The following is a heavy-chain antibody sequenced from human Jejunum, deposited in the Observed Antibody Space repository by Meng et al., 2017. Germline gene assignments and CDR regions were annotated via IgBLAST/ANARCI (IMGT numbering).Heavy chain of an antibody. Sequence: VQLQGSGPGPGKPAPTLSLTCTVSGGSMNSAGHYWSWIRQDPGKGLEWIGYIHYSGGTYYNPSLKSRVTISVDTSKNQFSLKLNSVSAADTAVYYCARATAGNSEYFQNWGQGTLVTVSS. V-gene: IGHV4-31*03. CDR3: ARATAGNSEYFQN. J-gene: IGHJ1*01. CDR2: IHYSGGT. CDR1: GGSMNSAGHY. D-gene: IGHD4-23*01.